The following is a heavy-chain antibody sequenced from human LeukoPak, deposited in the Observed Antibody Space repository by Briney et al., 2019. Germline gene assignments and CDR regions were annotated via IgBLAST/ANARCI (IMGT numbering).Heavy chain of an antibody. Sequence: AASGKVSCKASGYTFTSYGISWVRQAPGQGLEWMGWISAYNGNTNYAQKLQGRVTMTTDTSTSTAYMELRSLRSDDTAVYYCARVERGELLKLDPWGQGTLVTVSS. V-gene: IGHV1-18*01. D-gene: IGHD1-26*01. CDR3: ARVERGELLKLDP. J-gene: IGHJ5*02. CDR2: ISAYNGNT. CDR1: GYTFTSYG.